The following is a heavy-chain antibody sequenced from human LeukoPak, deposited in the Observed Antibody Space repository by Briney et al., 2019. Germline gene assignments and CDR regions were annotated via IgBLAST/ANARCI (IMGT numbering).Heavy chain of an antibody. J-gene: IGHJ6*02. D-gene: IGHD6-13*01. V-gene: IGHV1-8*01. CDR3: AREAGLSQQLVSTWIWRYYYYGMDV. Sequence: ASVKVSCQASGYTFTSYDINWVRQATGQGLEWMGWMNPNSGNTGYAQKLQGRVTMPRKTSLSTAYIALSSLRSEDTAVYYWAREAGLSQQLVSTWIWRYYYYGMDVWGQGTTVTVSS. CDR2: MNPNSGNT. CDR1: GYTFTSYD.